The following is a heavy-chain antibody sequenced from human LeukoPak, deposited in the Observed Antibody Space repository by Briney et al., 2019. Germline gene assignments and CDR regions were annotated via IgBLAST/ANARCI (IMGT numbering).Heavy chain of an antibody. D-gene: IGHD5-18*01. J-gene: IGHJ4*02. CDR2: IYYSGST. V-gene: IGHV4-30-4*01. Sequence: PSQTLSLTCTVSGGSISSGDYYWSWIRQPPGKGLEWIGYIYYSGSTYYNPSLKSRVTISVDTSKNQFSLKLSSVIAADTAVYYCARGDSYGLILIDYWGQGTLVTVSS. CDR1: GGSISSGDYY. CDR3: ARGDSYGLILIDY.